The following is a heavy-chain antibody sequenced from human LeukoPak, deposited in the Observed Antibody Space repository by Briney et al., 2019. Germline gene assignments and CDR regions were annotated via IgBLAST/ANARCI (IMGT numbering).Heavy chain of an antibody. J-gene: IGHJ4*02. CDR3: ASLLKDIVVVPAADY. Sequence: PSETLSLTCTVSGGSISSGGYYWSWIRQPPGKGLEWIGYIYHSGSTYYNPSLKSRVTISVDRSKNQFSLKLSSVTAADTAVYYCASLLKDIVVVPAADYWGQGTLVTVSS. D-gene: IGHD2-2*01. CDR2: IYHSGST. CDR1: GGSISSGGYY. V-gene: IGHV4-30-2*01.